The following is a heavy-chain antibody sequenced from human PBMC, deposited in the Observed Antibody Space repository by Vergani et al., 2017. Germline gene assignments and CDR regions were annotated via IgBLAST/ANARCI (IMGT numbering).Heavy chain of an antibody. J-gene: IGHJ6*02. CDR3: ARVMYRDGASTGYRLEGMDI. CDR1: GGSFNTYY. V-gene: IGHV4-59*13. CDR2: IYSTGST. Sequence: QVQLEESGPGLVKPSETLSLTCTVSGGSFNTYYWSWIRQSPGKGLEWIGYIYSTGSTNYNPSLNSRVTMSVDTSKNQFSLKLRSVTAADTAVYCCARVMYRDGASTGYRLEGMDIWGQGTTVTISS. D-gene: IGHD3-9*01.